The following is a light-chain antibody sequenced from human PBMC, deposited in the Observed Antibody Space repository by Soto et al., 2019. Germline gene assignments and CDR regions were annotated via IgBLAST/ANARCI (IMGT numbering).Light chain of an antibody. V-gene: IGLV2-23*02. CDR3: CPYAGTVAYV. CDR1: RSDVGAYNL. CDR2: EVN. J-gene: IGLJ1*01. Sequence: ALAQPASLSGAPGQSITISCAGNRSDVGAYNLVSWYQQHPGKAPKLIICEVNTRPSGISNRFSGSKSGDTASLTISGLQAEDVADYFCCPYAGTVAYVFGTGPKVTVL.